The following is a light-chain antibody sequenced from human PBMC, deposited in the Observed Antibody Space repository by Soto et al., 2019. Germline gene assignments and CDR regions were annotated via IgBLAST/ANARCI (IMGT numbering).Light chain of an antibody. V-gene: IGKV4-1*01. CDR2: WAS. J-gene: IGKJ2*01. CDR1: QSVLYSANNKDY. Sequence: DIVMTQSPDSLAVSLGERATINCKSSQSVLYSANNKDYLAWYQQKPGQPPKLLISWASTRESGVPERFSGSGSGTDFTLTISSLQAEDGAVYYCQQYYATPYTFGQGTKLEIK. CDR3: QQYYATPYT.